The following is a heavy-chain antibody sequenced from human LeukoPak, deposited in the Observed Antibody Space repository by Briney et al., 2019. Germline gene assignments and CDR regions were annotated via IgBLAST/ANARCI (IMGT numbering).Heavy chain of an antibody. CDR1: GFTFSSYS. Sequence: GGSLRLSCAASGFTFSSYSMNWVRQAPGKGLEWVSSISSSSSYIYYADSVKGRFTISRDNAKNSLYLQMNSLRAEDTAVYYCARVKGLRDAFDIWGQGTMVTVSS. D-gene: IGHD5-12*01. CDR2: ISSSSSYI. J-gene: IGHJ3*02. V-gene: IGHV3-21*01. CDR3: ARVKGLRDAFDI.